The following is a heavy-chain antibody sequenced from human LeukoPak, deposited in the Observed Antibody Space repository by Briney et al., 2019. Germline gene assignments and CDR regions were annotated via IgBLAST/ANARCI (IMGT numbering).Heavy chain of an antibody. D-gene: IGHD6-19*01. J-gene: IGHJ3*02. CDR3: ARDRGWYGGAFDI. V-gene: IGHV1-69*04. CDR2: IIPILGIA. CDR1: GGTFSSYA. Sequence: SVKVSCKASGGTFSSYAISWVRQAPGQGLEWMGRIIPILGIANYAQKFQGRVTITADKSTSTAYMELSSLRSEDTAVYYCARDRGWYGGAFDIWGQGTMVTVSS.